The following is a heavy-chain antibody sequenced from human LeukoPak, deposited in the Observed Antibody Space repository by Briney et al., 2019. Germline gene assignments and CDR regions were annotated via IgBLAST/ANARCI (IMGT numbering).Heavy chain of an antibody. CDR1: GFTFGDYA. V-gene: IGHV3-49*04. CDR3: ARDLYFDSSGSYYHDY. D-gene: IGHD3-22*01. CDR2: IRSKVYGGTT. Sequence: GGSLRLSCTASGFTFGDYAMSWVRQAPGKGLEWVGFIRSKVYGGTTEYAASVKGRFTISRDNSKNTLYLQMNSLRAEDTAVYYCARDLYFDSSGSYYHDYWGQGTLVTVSS. J-gene: IGHJ4*02.